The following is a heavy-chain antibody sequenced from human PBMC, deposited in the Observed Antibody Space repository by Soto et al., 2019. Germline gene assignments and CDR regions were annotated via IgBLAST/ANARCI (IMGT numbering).Heavy chain of an antibody. CDR2: ISSSSSYT. CDR3: ARDKIGYSGSYYSFDY. J-gene: IGHJ4*02. V-gene: IGHV3-11*06. CDR1: GFTFSDYY. Sequence: QVQLVESGGGLVKPGGSLRLSCAASGFTFSDYYMSWIRQAPGKGLEWVSYISSSSSYTNYADSVKGRFTISRDNAKNSLYLQMNSLRAEDTAVYYCARDKIGYSGSYYSFDYWGQGTLVTVSS. D-gene: IGHD1-26*01.